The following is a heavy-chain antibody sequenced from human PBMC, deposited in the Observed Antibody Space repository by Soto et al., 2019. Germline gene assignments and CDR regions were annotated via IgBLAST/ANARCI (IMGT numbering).Heavy chain of an antibody. CDR2: INYGGDT. J-gene: IGHJ5*02. D-gene: IGHD6-13*01. CDR3: ARAKAPLYSSSWYWFDP. CDR1: GGSISSSSYY. Sequence: PSETLSLTCSVSGGSISSSSYYWGWIRQPPGKGLEWIASINYGGDTYYNPSLKSRVTISVDTSKNQFSLKLTSVTAADTAVYYCARAKAPLYSSSWYWFDPWGQGTLVTVSS. V-gene: IGHV4-39*01.